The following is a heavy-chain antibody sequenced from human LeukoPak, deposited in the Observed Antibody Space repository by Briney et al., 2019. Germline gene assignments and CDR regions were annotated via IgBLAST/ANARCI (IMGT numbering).Heavy chain of an antibody. CDR1: GGSISSISSNNYH. CDR2: IYYSGST. Sequence: SETLSLTCIVSGGSISSISSNNYHWGWIRQPPGKGLEWIGSIYYSGSTYYNPSLKSRVTISVDTSKNQFSLKLSPVTAADTAVYYCVGFIVGAPGGYYFDYWGQGTLVTVSS. V-gene: IGHV4-39*07. D-gene: IGHD1-26*01. J-gene: IGHJ4*02. CDR3: VGFIVGAPGGYYFDY.